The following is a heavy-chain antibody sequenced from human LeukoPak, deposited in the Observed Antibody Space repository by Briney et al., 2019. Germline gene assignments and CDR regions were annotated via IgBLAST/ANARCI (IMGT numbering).Heavy chain of an antibody. J-gene: IGHJ4*02. D-gene: IGHD6-6*01. CDR1: GYTFTSYD. Sequence: ASVKVSCKASGYTFTSYDINWVRQATGQGLEWMGWMNPNSGNTGYAQKFQGRVTMTEDTSTDTAYMELSSLRSEDTAVYYCATTSSSQACWGQGTLVTVSS. CDR3: ATTSSSQAC. V-gene: IGHV1-8*02. CDR2: MNPNSGNT.